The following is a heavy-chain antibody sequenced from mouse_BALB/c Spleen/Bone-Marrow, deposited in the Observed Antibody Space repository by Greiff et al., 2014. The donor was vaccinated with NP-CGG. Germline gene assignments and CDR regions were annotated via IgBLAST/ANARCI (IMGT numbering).Heavy chain of an antibody. CDR1: GFSLTNYG. V-gene: IGHV2-9*02. J-gene: IGHJ4*01. CDR2: IWAGGST. Sequence: VKLVESGPGLVAPSQSLSITCTVSGFSLTNYGVHWVRQPPGEGLEWLGVIWAGGSTNYNSALMSRLSISKDNSKSQVFLKMNSLQTDDTAMYYCARPYYGLYAMDYWGQRTSVTVSS. CDR3: ARPYYGLYAMDY. D-gene: IGHD1-2*01.